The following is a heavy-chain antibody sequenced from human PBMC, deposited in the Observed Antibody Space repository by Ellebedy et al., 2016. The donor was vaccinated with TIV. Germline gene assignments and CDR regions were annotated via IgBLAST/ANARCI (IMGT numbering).Heavy chain of an antibody. CDR3: ARRGTATPGAFDI. V-gene: IGHV1-46*04. J-gene: IGHJ3*02. Sequence: AASVKVSCKASGYTFTSYYMHWVRQASGQGLEWMGIINPSGGSTSYAQKLQGRVTMTRDTSTSTVYMELSSLRSEDTAVYYCARRGTATPGAFDIWGQGTMVTVSS. D-gene: IGHD6-13*01. CDR1: GYTFTSYY. CDR2: INPSGGST.